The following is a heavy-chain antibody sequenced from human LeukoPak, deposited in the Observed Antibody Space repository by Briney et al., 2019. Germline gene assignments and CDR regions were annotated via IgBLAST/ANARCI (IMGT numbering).Heavy chain of an antibody. D-gene: IGHD2-15*01. CDR2: ISSSGSAI. CDR1: GFTVSSNY. CDR3: ACSFPFPGWFDP. Sequence: GGSLRLSCAASGFTVSSNYMSWVRQAPGKGLEWVSYISSSGSAIYYADSVKGRFTISRDNAKNSLYLQMNSLRAEDTAVYYCACSFPFPGWFDPRGQGTLVTVSS. J-gene: IGHJ5*02. V-gene: IGHV3-11*01.